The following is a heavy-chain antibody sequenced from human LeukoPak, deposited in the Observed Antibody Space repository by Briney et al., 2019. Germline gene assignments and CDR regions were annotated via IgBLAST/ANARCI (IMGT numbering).Heavy chain of an antibody. CDR2: VTGGGGTT. V-gene: IGHV3-23*01. D-gene: IGHD3-22*01. CDR1: GFTFRSYA. J-gene: IGHJ4*02. CDR3: AKDRGHYYTYDY. Sequence: GGSLRLSCAASGFTFRSYAMSWVRQAPGKGLEWVSTVTGGGGTTYYADSVKGRFTISRDNSKNAVYLQLNSLRADDTAVYYCAKDRGHYYTYDYWGQGTLVTVSS.